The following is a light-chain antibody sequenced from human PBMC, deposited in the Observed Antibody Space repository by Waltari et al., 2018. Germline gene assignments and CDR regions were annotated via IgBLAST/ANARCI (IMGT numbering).Light chain of an antibody. Sequence: QSVLTQPPSVSGAPGQKVTISCTGSRSNIGAAYDVHWSQQSPGPAPSLLIYGNNNRPSGVPDRFSGSKSGTSASLTITGLQTEDEADYFCQSYDNSLAGFYVFGTGTRVTVV. CDR1: RSNIGAAYD. V-gene: IGLV1-40*01. CDR2: GNN. J-gene: IGLJ1*01. CDR3: QSYDNSLAGFYV.